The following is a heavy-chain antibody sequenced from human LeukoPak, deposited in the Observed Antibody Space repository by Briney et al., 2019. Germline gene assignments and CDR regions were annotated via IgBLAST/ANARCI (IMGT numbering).Heavy chain of an antibody. V-gene: IGHV1-18*01. Sequence: ASVKVCCKPSGYSFTRNGISWVRQAPGQGLEWMAWISANSGNINYAQNFQDRVTLTTDTSTSTAYMELRSLRSDDTAVYYCARDVNYAFDYWGQGTLVTVAS. D-gene: IGHD3-16*01. CDR3: ARDVNYAFDY. J-gene: IGHJ4*02. CDR1: GYSFTRNG. CDR2: ISANSGNI.